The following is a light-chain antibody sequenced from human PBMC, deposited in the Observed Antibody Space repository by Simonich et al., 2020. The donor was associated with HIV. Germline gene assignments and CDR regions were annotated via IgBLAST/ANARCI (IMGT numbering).Light chain of an antibody. CDR2: VTS. Sequence: QAVVTQEPSLTVSPGGTVTLTCGSSTGAVTTGHYPYWFQQKPGQAPRTLIYVTSNKHSWTPARFSGSLLGGKAALTLSGAQPEDEAEYYCLLYYGGAQRVFGGGTKLTVL. CDR1: TGAVTTGHY. CDR3: LLYYGGAQRV. J-gene: IGLJ3*02. V-gene: IGLV7-46*01.